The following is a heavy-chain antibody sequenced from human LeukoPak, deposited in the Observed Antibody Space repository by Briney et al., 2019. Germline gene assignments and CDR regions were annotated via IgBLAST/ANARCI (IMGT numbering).Heavy chain of an antibody. CDR1: GFTFSDYY. CDR2: IYSGGST. CDR3: ATGIAVAGSDY. Sequence: GGSLRLSCAASGFTFSDYYMSWVRQAPGKGLEWVSVIYSGGSTYYADSVKGRFTISRDNSKNTLYLQMNSLRAEDTAVYYCATGIAVAGSDYWGQGTLVTVSS. V-gene: IGHV3-66*01. D-gene: IGHD6-19*01. J-gene: IGHJ4*02.